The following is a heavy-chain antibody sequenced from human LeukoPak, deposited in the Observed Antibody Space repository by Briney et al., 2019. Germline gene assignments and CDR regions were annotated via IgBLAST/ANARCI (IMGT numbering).Heavy chain of an antibody. J-gene: IGHJ4*02. CDR1: GFTFSSYA. D-gene: IGHD5-18*01. Sequence: PGGSLRLSCAASGFTFSSYAMSWVRQAPGKGLELVSGISGSGGSTYYADSVKGRFTISRDNSKNTLYLQMNSLRVEDTAVYYCARDGYSYGSPYYFDYWGQGTLVTVSS. CDR3: ARDGYSYGSPYYFDY. V-gene: IGHV3-23*01. CDR2: ISGSGGST.